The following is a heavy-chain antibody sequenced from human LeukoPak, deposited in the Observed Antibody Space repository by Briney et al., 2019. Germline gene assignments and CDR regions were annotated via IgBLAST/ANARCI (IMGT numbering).Heavy chain of an antibody. D-gene: IGHD3-10*01. Sequence: SETLSLTCTVSGGSISSSSYYWGWIRQPPGKGLEWIGSIYYSGSTYYNPSLKSRVTISVDTSKNQFSLRLSSVTAADTAVYYCARTTGSFYFYYYMDVWGKGTTVTVSS. CDR3: ARTTGSFYFYYYMDV. CDR2: IYYSGST. V-gene: IGHV4-39*07. J-gene: IGHJ6*03. CDR1: GGSISSSSYY.